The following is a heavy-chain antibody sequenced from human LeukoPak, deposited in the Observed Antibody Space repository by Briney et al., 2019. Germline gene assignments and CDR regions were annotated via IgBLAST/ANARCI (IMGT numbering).Heavy chain of an antibody. CDR2: IYHSGST. V-gene: IGHV4-34*01. Sequence: SETLSLTCAVYGGSFSGYYWSWIRQPPGKELEWIGEIYHSGSTNYNPSLKSRVTISVDKSKNQFSLKLSSVTAADTAVCYCARGAGSGYYLYFDYWGQGTLVTVSS. D-gene: IGHD3-22*01. CDR1: GGSFSGYY. CDR3: ARGAGSGYYLYFDY. J-gene: IGHJ4*02.